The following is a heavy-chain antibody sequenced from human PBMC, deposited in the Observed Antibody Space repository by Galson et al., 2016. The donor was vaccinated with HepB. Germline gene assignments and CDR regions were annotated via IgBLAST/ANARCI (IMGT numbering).Heavy chain of an antibody. CDR3: ARRQGSSFSFDY. Sequence: QSGAEVKKPGESLKISCKSSGYSLTTYWIGWVRQMPGKGLECMGIIYPGDSDTRYSPSFQGQVTISADKSISTAYLQWSSLKASDTAIYYCARRQGSSFSFDYWGQGTLVTVSS. CDR1: GYSLTTYW. J-gene: IGHJ4*02. CDR2: IYPGDSDT. D-gene: IGHD6-6*01. V-gene: IGHV5-51*01.